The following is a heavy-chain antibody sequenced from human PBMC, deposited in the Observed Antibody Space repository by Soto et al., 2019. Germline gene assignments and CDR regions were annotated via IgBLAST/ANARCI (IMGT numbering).Heavy chain of an antibody. CDR1: GFTFSSYG. CDR3: AREAVVPSTGQLAQWNYYYYGMDV. CDR2: IWYDGSNK. D-gene: IGHD2-2*01. Sequence: QVQLVESGGGVVQPGRSLRLSCAASGFTFSSYGMHWVRQAPGKGLEWVAVIWYDGSNKYYADSVKGRFTISRDNSKNTLYLQMNILRDEDTAVYYCAREAVVPSTGQLAQWNYYYYGMDVWGQGTTVTVSS. V-gene: IGHV3-33*01. J-gene: IGHJ6*02.